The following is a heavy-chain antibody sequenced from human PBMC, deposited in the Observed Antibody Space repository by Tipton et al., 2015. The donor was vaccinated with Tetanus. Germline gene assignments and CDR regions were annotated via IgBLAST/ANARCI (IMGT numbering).Heavy chain of an antibody. CDR3: ARQYNSSSSFDY. CDR1: GHSFTTYW. V-gene: IGHV5-51*01. D-gene: IGHD1-20*01. J-gene: IGHJ4*02. Sequence: QLVQSGAEVKKPGESLKISCKGSGHSFTTYWIGWVRQMPGKGLEWMGVIFPGNSDSIYSPPFQGQVTISADKSITTAYLQWSSLKASDTAMYYCARQYNSSSSFDYWGQGTLVTVSS. CDR2: IFPGNSDS.